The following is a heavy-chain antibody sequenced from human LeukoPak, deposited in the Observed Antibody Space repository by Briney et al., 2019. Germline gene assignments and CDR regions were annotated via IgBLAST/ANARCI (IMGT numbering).Heavy chain of an antibody. V-gene: IGHV4-4*07. CDR1: GGSISSYY. J-gene: IGHJ4*02. CDR3: ASVSRGYYIDY. Sequence: SETLSLTCTVSGGSISSYYWSWTRQPPGQGLEWIGRIYSSGSTNYNPSIKSRVTMSVDTSKNQFSLRLSSVTAADTAMYYCASVSRGYYIDYWGQGTLVTVSS. D-gene: IGHD3-22*01. CDR2: IYSSGST.